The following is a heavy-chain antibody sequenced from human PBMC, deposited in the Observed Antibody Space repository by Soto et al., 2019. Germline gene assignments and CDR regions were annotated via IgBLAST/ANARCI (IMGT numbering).Heavy chain of an antibody. V-gene: IGHV1-18*01. CDR1: GYTLTHYG. CDR2: ISPYNDDT. J-gene: IGHJ4*02. D-gene: IGHD2-15*01. CDR3: AREYCSGGSCYGVDY. Sequence: ASVKVSCKASGYTLTHYGISWVRQAPGQGLEWMGWISPYNDDTKSAQKFQGRVTMTTDTSTTTVYMELRSLRSDDTAVYYCAREYCSGGSCYGVDYWGREPWSPS.